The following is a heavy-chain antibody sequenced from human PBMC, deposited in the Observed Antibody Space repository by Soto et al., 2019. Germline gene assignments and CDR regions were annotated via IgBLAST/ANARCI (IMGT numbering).Heavy chain of an antibody. V-gene: IGHV3-64D*06. J-gene: IGHJ4*02. Sequence: GGSLRLSCSASGFTFSSYAMHWVRQAPGKGLVYVSAISSNGGSTYYADSVKGRFTISRDNSKNTLYLQMSSLRPEDTAVYYCARDSYYGSGSPWAADWGQGT. CDR3: ARDSYYGSGSPWAAD. CDR2: ISSNGGST. CDR1: GFTFSSYA. D-gene: IGHD3-10*01.